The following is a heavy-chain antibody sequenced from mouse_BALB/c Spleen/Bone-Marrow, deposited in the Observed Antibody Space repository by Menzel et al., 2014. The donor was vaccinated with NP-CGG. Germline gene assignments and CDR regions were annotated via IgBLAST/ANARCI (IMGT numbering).Heavy chain of an antibody. CDR3: ARGAYGLFDY. V-gene: IGHV1-47*01. CDR1: GYPFTTYP. CDR2: FHPYDDDT. Sequence: VHLVESGAELVKPGASVKMSCKAFGYPFTTYPIEWMRQNHGKNLEWIGNFHPYDDDTKYNEQFKGKAKLTVDKSSTTVSLELSRLTSDDSAVYYCARGAYGLFDYWGQGTTLTVSS. J-gene: IGHJ2*01. D-gene: IGHD6-5*01.